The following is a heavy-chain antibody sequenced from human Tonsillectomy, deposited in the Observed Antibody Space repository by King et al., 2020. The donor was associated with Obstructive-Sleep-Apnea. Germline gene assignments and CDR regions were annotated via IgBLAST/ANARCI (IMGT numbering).Heavy chain of an antibody. CDR2: IYYTGST. J-gene: IGHJ3*02. CDR3: ARDHEALNI. V-gene: IGHV4-59*01. Sequence: QLQESGPGLVKPSETLSLTCIVSGASISSYYWSWIRQPPGKGLEWIGYIYYTGSTNYNPSLKSRVTISVDTSKNQFSLKLTSVTAADTAVYYCARDHEALNIWGQGTMVTVSS. CDR1: GASISSYY.